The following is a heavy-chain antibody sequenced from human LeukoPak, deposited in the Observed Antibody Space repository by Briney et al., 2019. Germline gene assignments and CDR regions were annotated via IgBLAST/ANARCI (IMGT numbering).Heavy chain of an antibody. J-gene: IGHJ6*03. CDR1: GFTFSTYT. V-gene: IGHV3-21*01. D-gene: IGHD3-3*01. Sequence: GESLRLSCAASGFTFSTYTMNWVRQAPGKGLEWVSSISSGGSLIYFADSLKGRFTISRDNAKNSLYLQMNSLRVEDTAVYYCAREGGGTIFGVGTADCYMDGWGKGTTVTGSS. CDR2: ISSGGSLI. CDR3: AREGGGTIFGVGTADCYMDG.